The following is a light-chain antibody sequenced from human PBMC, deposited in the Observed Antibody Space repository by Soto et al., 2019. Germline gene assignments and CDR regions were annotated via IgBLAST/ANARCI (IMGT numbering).Light chain of an antibody. CDR3: QQRSNWLFT. V-gene: IGKV3-11*01. CDR1: QSVSSY. J-gene: IGKJ3*01. Sequence: EIVLTPSPATLSLSPGERATLSCRASQSVSSYLAWYQQKPGQAPRLLISDASTRATAIPARFSGSGSGTDFTLTISSLEPEDFAVYYCQQRSNWLFTFGPGTKVDIK. CDR2: DAS.